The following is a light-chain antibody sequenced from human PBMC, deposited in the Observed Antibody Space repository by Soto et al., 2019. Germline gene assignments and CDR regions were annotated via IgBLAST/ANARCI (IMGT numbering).Light chain of an antibody. J-gene: IGLJ3*02. CDR2: GNS. Sequence: QAVVTQPPSVSGAPGQRVTISCTGSSSNIGAGYDVHWYQQLPGTAPKLLIYGNSNRPSGVPDRFSGSKSGTSASLAITGLQAEDEADYYCQSYDSSLSGGVFGGGTQLTFL. V-gene: IGLV1-40*01. CDR1: SSNIGAGYD. CDR3: QSYDSSLSGGV.